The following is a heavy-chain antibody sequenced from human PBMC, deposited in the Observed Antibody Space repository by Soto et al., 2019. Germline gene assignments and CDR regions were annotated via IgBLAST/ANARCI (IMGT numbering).Heavy chain of an antibody. J-gene: IGHJ4*02. CDR1: GFTVSSNY. V-gene: IGHV3-53*01. D-gene: IGHD3-10*01. Sequence: PGGSLRLSCAASGFTVSSNYMSWVRQAPGKGLEWVSVIYSGGSTYYADSVKGRFTISRDNSKNTLYLQMNSLRAEDTAVYYCASILYGSGSYLNIDYCGQGTLVTVSS. CDR2: IYSGGST. CDR3: ASILYGSGSYLNIDY.